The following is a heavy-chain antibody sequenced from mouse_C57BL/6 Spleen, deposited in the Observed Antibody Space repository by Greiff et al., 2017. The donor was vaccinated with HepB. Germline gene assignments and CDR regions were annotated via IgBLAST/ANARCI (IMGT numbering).Heavy chain of an antibody. CDR2: IYPGDGDT. Sequence: VQLQQSGPELVKPGASVKISCKASGYAFSSSWMNWVKQRPGKGLEWIGRIYPGDGDTNYNGKFKGKATLTADKSSSTAYMQLSSLTSEDSAVYFCAYYGNYPYYAMDYWGQGTSVTVSS. CDR3: AYYGNYPYYAMDY. CDR1: GYAFSSSW. J-gene: IGHJ4*01. V-gene: IGHV1-82*01. D-gene: IGHD2-1*01.